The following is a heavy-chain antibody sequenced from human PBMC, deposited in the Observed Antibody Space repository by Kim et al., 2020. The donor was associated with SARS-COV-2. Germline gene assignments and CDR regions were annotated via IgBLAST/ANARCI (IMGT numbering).Heavy chain of an antibody. CDR3: ARGGYCSSTSCYCDY. CDR1: GGTFSSYA. D-gene: IGHD2-2*01. V-gene: IGHV1-69*04. J-gene: IGHJ4*02. Sequence: SVKVSCKASGGTFSSYAISWVQQAPGQGLEWMGRIIPILGIANYAQKFQGRVTITADKSTSTAYMELSSLRSEDTAVYYCARGGYCSSTSCYCDYWGQGTLVTVSS. CDR2: IIPILGIA.